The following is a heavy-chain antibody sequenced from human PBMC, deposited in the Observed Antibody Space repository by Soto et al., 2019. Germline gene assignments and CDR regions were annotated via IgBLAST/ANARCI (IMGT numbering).Heavy chain of an antibody. CDR1: GGSISSGDYC. CDR2: MYNSGST. V-gene: IGHV4-30-2*01. CDR3: ARLVVAAKGGWFDP. D-gene: IGHD2-15*01. Sequence: QLQLQESGSGLVKPSQTLSLTCAVSGGSISSGDYCWSWIRQAPGKGLEWIGYMYNSGSTYYNPYLKSRVTISVDRSKNQFSLKLSSVTAADTAVYYCARLVVAAKGGWFDPWGQGTLVTVSS. J-gene: IGHJ5*02.